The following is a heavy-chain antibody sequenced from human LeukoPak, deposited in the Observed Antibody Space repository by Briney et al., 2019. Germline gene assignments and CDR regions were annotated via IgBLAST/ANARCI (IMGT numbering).Heavy chain of an antibody. CDR1: GFTFSTHW. V-gene: IGHV3-7*03. CDR2: IKEDGSEK. D-gene: IGHD1-26*01. Sequence: PGVSLRLSCAVSGFTFSTHWMNWVRQAPGKGLEWVADIKEDGSEKYYVDSVKGRFTISRDNAKNSVYLQMNSLRGDDTAVYYCAGGWSMVGATAWFDPWGQGTLVTVSS. J-gene: IGHJ5*02. CDR3: AGGWSMVGATAWFDP.